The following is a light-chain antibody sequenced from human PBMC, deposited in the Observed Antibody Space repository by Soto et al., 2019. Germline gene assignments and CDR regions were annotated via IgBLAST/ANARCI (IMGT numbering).Light chain of an antibody. CDR3: QHYGTSAL. CDR2: GAS. CDR1: QSVSSSY. V-gene: IGKV3-20*01. Sequence: EIVLTQSPGTLSLSPGERATLSCRASQSVSSSYLAWYQQKPGQAPRLLIYGASNRATGSPDRFSVSASGTDFTLTISRLEPEDFAVYYCQHYGTSALFGPGTKVDIK. J-gene: IGKJ3*01.